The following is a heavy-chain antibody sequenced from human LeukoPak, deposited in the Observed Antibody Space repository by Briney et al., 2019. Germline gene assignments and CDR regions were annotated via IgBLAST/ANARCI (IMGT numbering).Heavy chain of an antibody. CDR2: IYPGDSDT. Sequence: PGGSLRLSCQGSGYSFTTYWIGWVRQMPGKGLECMGIIYPGDSDTRYSPSFQGQVTISADKSINTAYLQWSSLKASDTAMYYCAPMGTYWSNYYFEYWGQGTLVTVSS. V-gene: IGHV5-51*01. CDR1: GYSFTTYW. J-gene: IGHJ4*02. D-gene: IGHD7-27*01. CDR3: APMGTYWSNYYFEY.